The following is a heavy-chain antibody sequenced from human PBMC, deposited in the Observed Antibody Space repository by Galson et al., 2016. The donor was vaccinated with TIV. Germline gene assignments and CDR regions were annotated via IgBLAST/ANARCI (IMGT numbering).Heavy chain of an antibody. D-gene: IGHD3-10*01. Sequence: LRLSCAASGLTFSSFAFSWVRQAPGKGLEWVSAISGSGATTHYADSVKGRFTISRDNSKNTLYVQMNSLRAEDTAVYYCAKVPSSGFSYYYGWDVWGQGTTVTVS. CDR3: AKVPSSGFSYYYGWDV. CDR2: ISGSGATT. J-gene: IGHJ6*02. V-gene: IGHV3-23*01. CDR1: GLTFSSFA.